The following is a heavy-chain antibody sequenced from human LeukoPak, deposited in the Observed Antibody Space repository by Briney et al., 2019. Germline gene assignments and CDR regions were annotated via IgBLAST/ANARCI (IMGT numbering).Heavy chain of an antibody. Sequence: ASVKVSCKASGGTFSSYAISWVRQAPGQGLEWMGGIIPIFGTANYAQKFQGRVTITTDESTSTAYMELSSLRSEDTAVYYCARTPRILRFLEWLFDPWGQGTLVTVSS. CDR1: GGTFSSYA. V-gene: IGHV1-69*05. CDR2: IIPIFGTA. J-gene: IGHJ5*02. CDR3: ARTPRILRFLEWLFDP. D-gene: IGHD3-3*01.